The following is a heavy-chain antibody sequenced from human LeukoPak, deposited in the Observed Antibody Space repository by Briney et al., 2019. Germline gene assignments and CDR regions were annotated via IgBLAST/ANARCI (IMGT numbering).Heavy chain of an antibody. CDR3: ARDLTTVVVAATRGGYNY. D-gene: IGHD2-15*01. CDR2: IKPNSGGT. CDR1: GYTFTGYY. Sequence: ASVKVSFKASGYTFTGYYMHWVRQPPGQGLGRMGMIKPNSGGTNYAQKFQGRVTMTRDTSISTAYMELSRLRSDDTAVYYCARDLTTVVVAATRGGYNYWGQGTLVTVSS. J-gene: IGHJ4*02. V-gene: IGHV1-2*02.